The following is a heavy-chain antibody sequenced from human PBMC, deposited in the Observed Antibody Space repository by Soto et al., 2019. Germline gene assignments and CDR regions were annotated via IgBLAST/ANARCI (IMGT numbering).Heavy chain of an antibody. CDR2: VSPIFGTA. J-gene: IGHJ4*02. Sequence: QVQLVQSGAEVKKPGSSVKVSCKASGGTFSSYAISWVRQAPGQGLEWLGGVSPIFGTANYAQKFQGRVTITADESTSTAYMELSSLRPEDTAVYYCARPREGSWLPGDYWGQGTLVTVSS. CDR3: ARPREGSWLPGDY. CDR1: GGTFSSYA. V-gene: IGHV1-69*01. D-gene: IGHD6-13*01.